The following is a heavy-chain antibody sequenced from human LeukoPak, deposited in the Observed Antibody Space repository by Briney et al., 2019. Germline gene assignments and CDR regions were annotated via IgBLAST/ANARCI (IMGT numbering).Heavy chain of an antibody. CDR1: EFTFSDYA. V-gene: IGHV3-30-3*01. Sequence: GGSLRLSCAASEFTFSDYAVHWVRQAPGKGLEWVALISYDGNKHYADSVKGRFTISRDNSKNTLYLQMNSLRPEDTALYYCAREWTYSSGWSASGYWGQGTLVTVSS. J-gene: IGHJ4*02. CDR3: AREWTYSSGWSASGY. CDR2: ISYDGNK. D-gene: IGHD6-19*01.